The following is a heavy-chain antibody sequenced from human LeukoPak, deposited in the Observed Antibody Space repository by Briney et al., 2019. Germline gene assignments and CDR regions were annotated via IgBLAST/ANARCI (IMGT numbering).Heavy chain of an antibody. D-gene: IGHD3-22*01. CDR1: GFTFTSSA. CDR3: AADDAPTLYYYDSSGYYNFDY. Sequence: GASVKVSCKASGFTFTSSAVQWVRQARGQRLEWIGWIVVGSGNTNYAQKFQERVTITRDMSTSTAYMELSSPRSEDTAVYYCAADDAPTLYYYDSSGYYNFDYWGQGTLVTVSS. CDR2: IVVGSGNT. J-gene: IGHJ4*02. V-gene: IGHV1-58*01.